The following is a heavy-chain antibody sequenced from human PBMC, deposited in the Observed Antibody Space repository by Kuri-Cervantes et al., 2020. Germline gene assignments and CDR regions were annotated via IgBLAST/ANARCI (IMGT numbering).Heavy chain of an antibody. CDR1: GFTFSNAW. CDR2: IQCDGSEK. J-gene: IGHJ4*02. Sequence: GESLKISCAASGFTFSNAWMSWVRQAPGKGLEWVADIQCDGSEKYYVDSVKGRFTISRDNAKNSLYLQMNSLRAEDTALYYCAKDGYYGTTKYYFDYWGQGTLVTVSS. V-gene: IGHV3-7*03. D-gene: IGHD2/OR15-2a*01. CDR3: AKDGYYGTTKYYFDY.